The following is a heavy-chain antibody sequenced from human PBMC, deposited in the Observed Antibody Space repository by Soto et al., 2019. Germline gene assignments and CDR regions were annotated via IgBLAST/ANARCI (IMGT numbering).Heavy chain of an antibody. D-gene: IGHD3-10*01. Sequence: QVHLVQSGAEVKKPGSSVKVSCNPSGGIFNRYGISWVRQGPGQGLQWMGGINPLLGSTNYAEKFRGRLTITADDSRTTVFMELNNLRPEDTAPYFCAKIRGGVYSTWGQGTLVTVSS. CDR3: AKIRGGVYST. V-gene: IGHV1-69*11. CDR1: GGIFNRYG. J-gene: IGHJ5*02. CDR2: INPLLGST.